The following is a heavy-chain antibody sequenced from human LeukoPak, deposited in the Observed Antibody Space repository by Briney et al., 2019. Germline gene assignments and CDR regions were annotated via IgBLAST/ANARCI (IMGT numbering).Heavy chain of an antibody. CDR1: GGTFSSYA. Sequence: SVKVSCKASGGTFSSYAISWVRQAPGQGLEWMGGIIPIFGTANYAQKFQGRVTITADESTSTAYMELSSLRSEDTAVYYCVRDWFGPYYFDYWGQGTLVTVSS. CDR3: VRDWFGPYYFDY. CDR2: IIPIFGTA. D-gene: IGHD3-10*01. V-gene: IGHV1-69*01. J-gene: IGHJ4*02.